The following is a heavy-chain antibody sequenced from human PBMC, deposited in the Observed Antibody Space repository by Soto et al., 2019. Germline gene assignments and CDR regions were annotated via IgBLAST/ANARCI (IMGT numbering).Heavy chain of an antibody. CDR1: GFTFSSYA. V-gene: IGHV3-30-3*01. J-gene: IGHJ6*02. CDR3: ARVRSVVRGGVYYYYCIDV. D-gene: IGHD3-10*01. Sequence: PGGSLRLSCAASGFTFSSYAMHWVRQAPGKGLEWVAVISYDGSNKYYADSVKGRFTISRDNSKNTLYLQMNSLRAEDTAVYYCARVRSVVRGGVYYYYCIDVWGQGTTVTVSS. CDR2: ISYDGSNK.